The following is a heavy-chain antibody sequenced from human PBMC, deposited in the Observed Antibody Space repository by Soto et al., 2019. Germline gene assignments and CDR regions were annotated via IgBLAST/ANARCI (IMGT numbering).Heavy chain of an antibody. CDR3: AKSNLYCSSNRCYVFDY. V-gene: IGHV3-23*01. CDR1: GFTFSNYA. J-gene: IGHJ4*02. Sequence: EVQLLESGGGLVQPGGSLRLSCAVSGFTFSNYAMNWVRQPPGKGLEWVSAISGSGGSTYYADSVKGRFTISRDNSKNTLYLQMSSLRAEDTAVYYCAKSNLYCSSNRCYVFDYWGLGTLVTVSS. CDR2: ISGSGGST. D-gene: IGHD2-2*01.